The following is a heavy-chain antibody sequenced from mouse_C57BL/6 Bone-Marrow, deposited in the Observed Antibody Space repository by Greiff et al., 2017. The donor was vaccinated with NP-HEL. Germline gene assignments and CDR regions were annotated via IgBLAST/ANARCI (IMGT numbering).Heavy chain of an antibody. CDR1: GYTFTDYE. CDR3: TRSRWLLRDYAMDY. CDR2: IDPETGGT. V-gene: IGHV1-15*01. Sequence: QVQLQQSGAELVRPGASVTLSCKASGYTFTDYEMHWVKQTPVHGLEWIGAIDPETGGTAYNQKFKGKAILTADKSSSTAYMELRSLTSEDSAVYYCTRSRWLLRDYAMDYWGQGTSVTVSS. J-gene: IGHJ4*01. D-gene: IGHD2-3*01.